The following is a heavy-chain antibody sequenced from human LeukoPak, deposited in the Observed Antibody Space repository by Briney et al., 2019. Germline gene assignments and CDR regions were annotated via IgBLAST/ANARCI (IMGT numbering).Heavy chain of an antibody. J-gene: IGHJ6*02. D-gene: IGHD3-3*01. CDR3: ARDKRDFWSGYHGQYYYYGMDV. CDR1: GFTFSDYY. Sequence: PGGSLRLSCAASGFTFSDYYMNWIRQAPGKGLEWVSYISSSGSSIYYADSVKGRFTISRDNAKNSLYLQMNSLRAEDTAVYYCARDKRDFWSGYHGQYYYYGMDVWGQGTTVTVSS. CDR2: ISSSGSSI. V-gene: IGHV3-11*01.